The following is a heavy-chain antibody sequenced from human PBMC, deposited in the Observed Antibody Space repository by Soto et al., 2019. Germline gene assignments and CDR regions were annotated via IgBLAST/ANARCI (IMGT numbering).Heavy chain of an antibody. CDR2: IYYSGST. CDR3: ARRYGPGFDY. D-gene: IGHD4-17*01. Sequence: SETLSLTCTVSGGSVSGGSYYWNWIRQPPGKGLEWIGYIYYSGSTNYNPSLKSRVTISVDTSKNQFSLKLSSVTAADTAVYYCARRYGPGFDYWGQGTLVTV. J-gene: IGHJ4*02. V-gene: IGHV4-61*01. CDR1: GGSVSGGSYY.